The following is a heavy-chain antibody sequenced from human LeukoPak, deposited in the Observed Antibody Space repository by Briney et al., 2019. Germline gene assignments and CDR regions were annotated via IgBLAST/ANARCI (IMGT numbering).Heavy chain of an antibody. CDR1: GYTFTSYD. D-gene: IGHD3-3*01. Sequence: ASVKVSCKASGYTFTSYDINWVRQATGQGLEWMGWINPNSGNTGYAQKFQGRVTITRNTSISTAYMELSSLRSEDTAVYYCARGGRGGYDFWSGYYRSYYMDVWGKGTTVTVSS. J-gene: IGHJ6*03. CDR3: ARGGRGGYDFWSGYYRSYYMDV. CDR2: INPNSGNT. V-gene: IGHV1-8*03.